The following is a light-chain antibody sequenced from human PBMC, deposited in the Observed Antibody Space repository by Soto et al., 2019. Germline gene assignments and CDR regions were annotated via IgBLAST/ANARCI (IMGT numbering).Light chain of an antibody. CDR1: QDITNY. CDR2: AAS. V-gene: IGKV1-17*03. Sequence: DIQMTQSPSILSASVGDRVTITCRASQDITNYLAWFQQKPGKVPKQLIYAASSLQGGVPSRFSGSGSGTDFTLTISSLQPDDFATYYCLHHNSYPWTFGQGTKVDIK. CDR3: LHHNSYPWT. J-gene: IGKJ1*01.